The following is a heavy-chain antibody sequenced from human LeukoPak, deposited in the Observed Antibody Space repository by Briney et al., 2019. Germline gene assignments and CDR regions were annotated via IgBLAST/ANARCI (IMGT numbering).Heavy chain of an antibody. CDR2: IWYGGSNK. CDR3: AKEGNSAFFDY. D-gene: IGHD4-23*01. J-gene: IGHJ4*02. CDR1: GFAFSSYG. V-gene: IGHV3-30*02. Sequence: PGGSLRLSCAASGFAFSSYGMHWVRQAPGKGLEWVAVIWYGGSNKYYADSVKGRLTISRDNSKNTLYLQMNSLRAEDTAVYYCAKEGNSAFFDYWGQGTLVTVSS.